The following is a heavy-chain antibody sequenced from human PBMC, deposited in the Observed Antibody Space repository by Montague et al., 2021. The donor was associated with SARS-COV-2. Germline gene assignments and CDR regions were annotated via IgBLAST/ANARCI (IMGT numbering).Heavy chain of an antibody. CDR1: GASINSRY. J-gene: IGHJ5*02. Sequence: SETLSLTCTVSGASINSRYWSWIRQPPGKGLEWIGYYYSGSTKYNTPLKSRVTISVDTSKNQFSVKVTSVTAADTAVYYCARKGGSNYGWFDPWGQGTLVTVSS. V-gene: IGHV4-59*08. CDR2: YYSGST. CDR3: ARKGGSNYGWFDP. D-gene: IGHD1-26*01.